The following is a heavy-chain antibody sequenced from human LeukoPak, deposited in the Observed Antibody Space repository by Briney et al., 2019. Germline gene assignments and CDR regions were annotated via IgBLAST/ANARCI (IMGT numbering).Heavy chain of an antibody. Sequence: GGSLRLSCAASGFTFSSYWMSWVRQAPGKGLEWVANIKQDGSEKYYVDSVKGRFTISRDDAKNSLYLQMNSLRAEDTAVYYCARGGTMTTVTTFYWGQGTLVTVSS. V-gene: IGHV3-7*01. D-gene: IGHD4-17*01. CDR2: IKQDGSEK. J-gene: IGHJ4*02. CDR3: ARGGTMTTVTTFY. CDR1: GFTFSSYW.